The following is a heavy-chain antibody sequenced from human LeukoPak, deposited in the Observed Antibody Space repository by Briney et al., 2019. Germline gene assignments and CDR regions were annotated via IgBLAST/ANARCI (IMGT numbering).Heavy chain of an antibody. CDR3: AKDRIAARLFDY. Sequence: HPSETLSLTCTVSGGSISSYYWSGVRQAPGKGLEWVSAISGSGGSTYYADSVKGRFTISRDNSKNTLYLQMNSLRAEDTAVYYCAKDRIAARLFDYWGQGTLVTVSS. V-gene: IGHV3-23*01. J-gene: IGHJ4*02. CDR2: ISGSGGST. D-gene: IGHD6-6*01. CDR1: GGSISSYY.